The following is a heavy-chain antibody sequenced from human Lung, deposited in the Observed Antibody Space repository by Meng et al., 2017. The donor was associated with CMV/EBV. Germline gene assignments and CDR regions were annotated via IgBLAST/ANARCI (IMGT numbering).Heavy chain of an antibody. D-gene: IGHD2-2*01. CDR2: IIPIFGTA. Sequence: SVXVSXXASGGTFSSYAISWVRQAPGQGLEWMGGIIPIFGTANYAQKFQGRVTITTDESTSTAYMELSSLRSEDTAVYYCARGKDIVVVPAAYTVDYWGQGTLVXVSS. CDR3: ARGKDIVVVPAAYTVDY. J-gene: IGHJ4*02. V-gene: IGHV1-69*05. CDR1: GGTFSSYA.